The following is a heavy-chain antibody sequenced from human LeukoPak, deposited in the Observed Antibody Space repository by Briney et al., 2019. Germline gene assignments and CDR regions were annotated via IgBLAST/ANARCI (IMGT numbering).Heavy chain of an antibody. J-gene: IGHJ4*02. V-gene: IGHV1-69*13. CDR2: IIPIFGTA. CDR1: GGTFSSYA. Sequence: SVKVSCKASGGTFSSYAISWVRQAPGQGLEWMGGIIPIFGTANYAQKFQGRVTITADESTSTAYMELSSLKTEDTAVYYCTTENWGPYWGQGTLVTVSS. CDR3: TTENWGPY. D-gene: IGHD7-27*01.